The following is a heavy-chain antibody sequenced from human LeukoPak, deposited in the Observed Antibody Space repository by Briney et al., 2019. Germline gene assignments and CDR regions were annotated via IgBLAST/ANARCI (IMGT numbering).Heavy chain of an antibody. Sequence: HGESLKISCKGSGYSFSSFWLGWVRQMPGKGLEWMGLIEPADSDSRYSPSFQGQVIFSVDKSTKTAYLQWSSLKASDTAMYYCARLIGAFSESSGYSDYWGQGTLVTVSS. CDR1: GYSFSSFW. CDR3: ARLIGAFSESSGYSDY. CDR2: IEPADSDS. J-gene: IGHJ4*02. D-gene: IGHD3-22*01. V-gene: IGHV5-51*01.